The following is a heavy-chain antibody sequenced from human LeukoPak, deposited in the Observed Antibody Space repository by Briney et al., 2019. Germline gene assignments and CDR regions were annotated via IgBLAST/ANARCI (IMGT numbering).Heavy chain of an antibody. V-gene: IGHV3-74*01. J-gene: IGHJ4*02. CDR2: INSDGSST. Sequence: GGSLRLSCAASGFTFSSYWMHWVRQAPGKGLVWVSRINSDGSSTSYADSVKGRFTISRDNAKNTLFLQMNSLRAEDTAVYYCARVYASGCLDCWGQGTLVTVSS. CDR3: ARVYASGCLDC. CDR1: GFTFSSYW. D-gene: IGHD6-19*01.